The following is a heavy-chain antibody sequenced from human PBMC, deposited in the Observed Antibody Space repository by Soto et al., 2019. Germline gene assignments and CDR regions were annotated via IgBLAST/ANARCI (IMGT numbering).Heavy chain of an antibody. D-gene: IGHD3-3*01. J-gene: IGHJ6*02. CDR1: AYTFTGYA. Sequence: ASVKVSGKASAYTFTGYAMHWVRQAPGQRVEWMGWINAGNVNTKYSQKFQGRVTITRDTSASTDYMELSSLSSGDTAVYYCARGGDFWRGYYKDYYYYGMDVWGQGTTVTVSS. CDR2: INAGNVNT. CDR3: ARGGDFWRGYYKDYYYYGMDV. V-gene: IGHV1-3*01.